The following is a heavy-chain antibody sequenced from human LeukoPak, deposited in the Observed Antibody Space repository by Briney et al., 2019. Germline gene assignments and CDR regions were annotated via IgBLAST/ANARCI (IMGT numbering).Heavy chain of an antibody. Sequence: GGSLRLSCAASGFTFSNYWMSWVRQAPGKGLEWVASIKQDGSDKFYVASVKGRFTISRDNAKNSLYLQMNSLRAEDTAVYFCAAESITVFGVVITWGQGTLVTVSA. D-gene: IGHD3-3*01. J-gene: IGHJ5*02. CDR3: AAESITVFGVVIT. CDR2: IKQDGSDK. V-gene: IGHV3-7*01. CDR1: GFTFSNYW.